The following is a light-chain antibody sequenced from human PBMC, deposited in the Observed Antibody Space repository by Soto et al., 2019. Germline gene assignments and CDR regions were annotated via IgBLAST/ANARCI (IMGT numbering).Light chain of an antibody. Sequence: EVVLTQSPVTLSLSPGERATLSCRASQTIYSNVAWYQQRPGQAPRLLIYRASARATGIPARFSGSGSGTEFTLTIGSLQSEDSAVYYCQQYQNLWTFGQGTKVDI. CDR3: QQYQNLWT. J-gene: IGKJ1*01. CDR1: QTIYSN. V-gene: IGKV3-15*01. CDR2: RAS.